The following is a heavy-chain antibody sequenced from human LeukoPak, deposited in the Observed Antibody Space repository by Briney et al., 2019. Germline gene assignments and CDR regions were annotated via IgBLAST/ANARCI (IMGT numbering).Heavy chain of an antibody. CDR2: IYYSGST. D-gene: IGHD3-3*01. V-gene: IGHV4-59*11. Sequence: PSETLSLTCTVSGASISSHYRSWIRQPPGKGLEWIGYIYYSGSTNYNPSLKSRVTISVDTSKNELSLKLSSATAADTAVYYCARVGATVGITGMDVWGKGTTVTVSS. J-gene: IGHJ6*04. CDR3: ARVGATVGITGMDV. CDR1: GASISSHY.